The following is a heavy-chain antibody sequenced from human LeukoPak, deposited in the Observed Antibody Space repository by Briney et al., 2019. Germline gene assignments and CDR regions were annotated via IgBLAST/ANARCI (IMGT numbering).Heavy chain of an antibody. D-gene: IGHD6-19*01. J-gene: IGHJ4*02. V-gene: IGHV3-11*01. CDR1: GFTFSDYY. CDR3: AGRIAVAGFFDY. Sequence: GGTLRLSCAASGFTFSDYYMSWIRQAPGKGLEWVSYISSSGSTIYYADSVKGRFTISRDNAKNSLYLQMNSLRAEDTAVYYCAGRIAVAGFFDYWGQGTLVTVSS. CDR2: ISSSGSTI.